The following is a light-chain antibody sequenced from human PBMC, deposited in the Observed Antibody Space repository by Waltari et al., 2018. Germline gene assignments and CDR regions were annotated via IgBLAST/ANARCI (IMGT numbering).Light chain of an antibody. V-gene: IGLV2-14*03. J-gene: IGLJ1*01. CDR3: SSYSTSITPYV. Sequence: QSALTQTASVSGSPGQSITISCTGTSSDVGGSNHVSWYQQHPGKAPKLRIYDVSSRPSGVSNRLCGSKSGNTASLTISGLQAEDEAVYFCSSYSTSITPYVFGTGTKVTVL. CDR2: DVS. CDR1: SSDVGGSNH.